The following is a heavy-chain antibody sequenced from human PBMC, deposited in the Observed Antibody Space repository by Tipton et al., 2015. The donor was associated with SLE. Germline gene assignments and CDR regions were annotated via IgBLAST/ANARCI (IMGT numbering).Heavy chain of an antibody. CDR3: ATVNCSLGSCILVS. D-gene: IGHD2-15*01. CDR2: IYYSGST. V-gene: IGHV4-59*07. Sequence: TLSLTCTVSGGFIRSYYWSWIRQPPGKGLEWIRDIYYSGSTNYNPSLKSRVTISVDPSKNQFSLKLSSVTAADTAVYYCATVNCSLGSCILVSWGRGTLVTVSS. CDR1: GGFIRSYY. J-gene: IGHJ5*02.